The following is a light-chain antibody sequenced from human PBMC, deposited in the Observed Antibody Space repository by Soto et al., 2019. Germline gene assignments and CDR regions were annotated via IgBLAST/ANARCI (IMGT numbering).Light chain of an antibody. Sequence: DIQMTQSPSTLSASVGDRVTITCRASQSISSWLAWYQQKPGKAPKLLIYKASSLESGGPSRFSGSGSGTEFTLTISSLQPDDFASYYCQQYNSYSRNTFGQGTKLAIK. V-gene: IGKV1-5*03. CDR3: QQYNSYSRNT. CDR2: KAS. CDR1: QSISSW. J-gene: IGKJ2*01.